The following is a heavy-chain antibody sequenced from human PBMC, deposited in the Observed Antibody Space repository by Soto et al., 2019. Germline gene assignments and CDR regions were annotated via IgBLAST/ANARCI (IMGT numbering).Heavy chain of an antibody. V-gene: IGHV3-33*01. CDR2: IWYDGSNK. J-gene: IGHJ6*02. D-gene: IGHD5-18*01. CDR1: GFTFSSYG. Sequence: QVQLVESGGGVVQPGRSLRLSCAASGFTFSSYGMHWVRQAPGKGLEWVAVIWYDGSNKYYADSVKGRFTISRDNSKNTLYLQMNSLRAEDTAVYYCARDLAVDTAMVVYYYYGMDVWVQGTTVTVSS. CDR3: ARDLAVDTAMVVYYYYGMDV.